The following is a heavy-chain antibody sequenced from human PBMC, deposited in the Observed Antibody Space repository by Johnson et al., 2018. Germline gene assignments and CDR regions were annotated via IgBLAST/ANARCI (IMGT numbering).Heavy chain of an antibody. CDR1: GGSFSGYY. Sequence: QVQLQQWGAGLLKPSETLSLTCAVYGGSFSGYYWSWIRQPPGKGLEWIGEINHSGSTNYNPSLKSRVTISVDTSKNQFSLKLSSLTAEVTAVYYWARGDRPLSITIFGVVIIPRYYYYGMDVWGQGTTVTVSS. V-gene: IGHV4-34*01. D-gene: IGHD3-3*01. CDR2: INHSGST. CDR3: ARGDRPLSITIFGVVIIPRYYYYGMDV. J-gene: IGHJ6*02.